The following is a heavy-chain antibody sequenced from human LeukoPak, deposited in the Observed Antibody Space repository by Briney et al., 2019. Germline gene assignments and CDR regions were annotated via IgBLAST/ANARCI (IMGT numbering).Heavy chain of an antibody. V-gene: IGHV3-30*14. CDR2: ISYDGSNK. CDR3: ARRAGAYSHPYDY. Sequence: PGGSLRLSCAASGFTFSSYAMHWVRQAPGKGLEWVAVISYDGSNKYHADSVKGRFTISRDNSKNTLYLQMNSLRAEDTAVYYCARRAGAYSHPYDYWGQGTLVTVSS. D-gene: IGHD4/OR15-4a*01. CDR1: GFTFSSYA. J-gene: IGHJ4*02.